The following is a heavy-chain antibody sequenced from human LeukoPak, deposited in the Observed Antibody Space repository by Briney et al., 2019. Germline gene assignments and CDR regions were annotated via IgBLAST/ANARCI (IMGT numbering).Heavy chain of an antibody. Sequence: ASVTVSCKVSGYTFTSYAMHWVRQPPGQRLEWMGGFDPEDGETIYAQKFQGRVTMTEDTSTDTAYMELSSLRSEDTAVYYCATGTSLPDYFDYWGQGTLVTVSS. V-gene: IGHV1-24*01. CDR2: FDPEDGET. CDR3: ATGTSLPDYFDY. CDR1: GYTFTSYA. D-gene: IGHD1-1*01. J-gene: IGHJ4*02.